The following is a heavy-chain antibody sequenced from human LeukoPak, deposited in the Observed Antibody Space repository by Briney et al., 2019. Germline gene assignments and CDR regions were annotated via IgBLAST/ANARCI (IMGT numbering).Heavy chain of an antibody. Sequence: GSLRLSCAASGFTFSGSAMHWVRQASGKGLEWVGRIRSKANGYTTAYGASVKGRFTISRDDSQRATYVQMNSLKIEDTAVYYCTRLAGGDAFDIWGPGTMVTVSS. D-gene: IGHD2-15*01. J-gene: IGHJ3*02. CDR1: GFTFSGSA. CDR3: TRLAGGDAFDI. CDR2: IRSKANGYTT. V-gene: IGHV3-73*01.